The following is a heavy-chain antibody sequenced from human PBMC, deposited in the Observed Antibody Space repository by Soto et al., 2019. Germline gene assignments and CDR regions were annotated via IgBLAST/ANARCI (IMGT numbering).Heavy chain of an antibody. CDR3: ARGNPFNYAGFDV. D-gene: IGHD3-16*01. Sequence: VKVSCKASGYTFSDFDINWLRQAAGQGPEWMGWMNAKSGDTFSAQRLQGKFNMTWDTSLSTAYMEVGSLTSDDAAIYYCARGNPFNYAGFDVWGQGTTVTVS. J-gene: IGHJ6*02. V-gene: IGHV1-8*01. CDR2: MNAKSGDT. CDR1: GYTFSDFD.